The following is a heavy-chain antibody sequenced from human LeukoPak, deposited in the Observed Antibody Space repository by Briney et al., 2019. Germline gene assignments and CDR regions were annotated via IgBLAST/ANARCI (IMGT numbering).Heavy chain of an antibody. CDR3: GSSSWYGGFDY. Sequence: GGSLRLSCAASGFTVSNNHMNWVRQAPGKGLEWVSVIHSADTTYYAESVKGRFTIYRDNSKNTLYLQMNSLRAEDTAVYYCGSSSWYGGFDYWGQGTLVTVSS. J-gene: IGHJ4*02. CDR2: IHSADTT. CDR1: GFTVSNNH. D-gene: IGHD6-13*01. V-gene: IGHV3-53*01.